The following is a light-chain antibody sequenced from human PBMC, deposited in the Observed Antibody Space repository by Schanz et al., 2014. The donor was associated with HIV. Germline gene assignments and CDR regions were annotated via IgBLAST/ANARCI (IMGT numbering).Light chain of an antibody. CDR2: DDN. J-gene: IGLJ3*02. CDR3: VTWDSSLNGRV. Sequence: QSVLTQPPSVSAAPGQKVTISCSGSSSDIGDNYVSWYQHLPGTAPKLLIYDDNKRPSGIPDRFSGSKSGASATLDISGLQSEDEADYYCVTWDSSLNGRVFGGRTKLTVL. CDR1: SSDIGDNY. V-gene: IGLV1-51*01.